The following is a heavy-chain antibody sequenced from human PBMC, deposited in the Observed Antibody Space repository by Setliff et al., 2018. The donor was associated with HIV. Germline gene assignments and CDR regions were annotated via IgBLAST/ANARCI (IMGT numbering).Heavy chain of an antibody. CDR3: ARSRAAGFDY. CDR2: ISSSSSTV. D-gene: IGHD6-13*01. CDR1: GFTFSSYS. V-gene: IGHV3-48*01. J-gene: IGHJ4*02. Sequence: GGSLRLSCAASGFTFSSYSMNWVRQAPGKGLEWVSYISSSSSTVYYADSVKGRFTISRDNAKNSLYLQMNSLRAEDKAVFYCARSRAAGFDYWGQGTLVTVSS.